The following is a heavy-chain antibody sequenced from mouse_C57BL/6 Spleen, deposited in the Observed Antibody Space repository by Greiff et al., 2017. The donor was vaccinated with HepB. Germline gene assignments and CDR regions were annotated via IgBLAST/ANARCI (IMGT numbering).Heavy chain of an antibody. CDR3: TRGGTMVTPSYYFDY. CDR2: IHPNSGST. D-gene: IGHD2-2*01. J-gene: IGHJ2*01. V-gene: IGHV1-64*01. Sequence: QVQLQQPGAELVKPGASVKLSCKASGYTFTSYWMHWVKQRPGQGLEWIGMIHPNSGSTNYNEKFKSKATLTVDKSSSTAYMQLSSLTSEDSAVYYCTRGGTMVTPSYYFDYWGQGTTLTVSS. CDR1: GYTFTSYW.